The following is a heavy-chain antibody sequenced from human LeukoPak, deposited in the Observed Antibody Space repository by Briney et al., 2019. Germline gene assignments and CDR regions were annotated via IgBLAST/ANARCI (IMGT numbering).Heavy chain of an antibody. J-gene: IGHJ4*02. V-gene: IGHV3-30*04. Sequence: GRSLRLSCAASGFPFSAYAMHWVSHAPGKGLEWVAVMPYDGNDKDYADSVKGRFTISRDNSKNTLYLQMNSQRAEDTAVYYCARAIAVAGPGNYWGQGTLVTVSS. CDR1: GFPFSAYA. CDR2: MPYDGNDK. CDR3: ARAIAVAGPGNY. D-gene: IGHD6-19*01.